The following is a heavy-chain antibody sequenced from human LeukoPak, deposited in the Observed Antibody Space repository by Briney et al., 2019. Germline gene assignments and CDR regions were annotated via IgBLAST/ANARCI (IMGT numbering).Heavy chain of an antibody. J-gene: IGHJ4*02. V-gene: IGHV3-11*05. CDR1: GFTVSSNY. Sequence: GGSLRLSCAASGFTVSSNYMSWIRQAPGKGLEWVSYISSSSSYTNYADSVKGRFTISRDNAKNSLYLQMNSLRAEDTAVYYCARDAVSLAAAGTSDYWGQGSLVTVSS. CDR2: ISSSSSYT. D-gene: IGHD6-13*01. CDR3: ARDAVSLAAAGTSDY.